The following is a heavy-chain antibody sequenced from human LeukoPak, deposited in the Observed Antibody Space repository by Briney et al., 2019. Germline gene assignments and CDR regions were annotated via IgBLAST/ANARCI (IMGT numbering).Heavy chain of an antibody. Sequence: PGGSLRLSCAASGFTFSSYGMHWVRQAPGKGLEWVAVISYDGSNKHYADSVKGRFTISRDNSKNTLYLQMNSLRAEDTAVYYCAKDRVAGRGDYWGQGTLVTVSS. V-gene: IGHV3-30*18. D-gene: IGHD6-19*01. CDR2: ISYDGSNK. CDR1: GFTFSSYG. CDR3: AKDRVAGRGDY. J-gene: IGHJ4*02.